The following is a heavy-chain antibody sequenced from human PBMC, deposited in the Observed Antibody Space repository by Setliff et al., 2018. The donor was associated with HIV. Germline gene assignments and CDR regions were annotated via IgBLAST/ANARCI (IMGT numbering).Heavy chain of an antibody. CDR1: GLTFKNCW. V-gene: IGHV3-74*01. D-gene: IGHD1-26*01. J-gene: IGHJ4*02. CDR3: ARDRGYTIVGAAEGDH. Sequence: GGSLRLSCAAPGLTFKNCWIHWVRQAPGKGLVWVSRINADSSSTTYADSVKGRFTISRDNAKNTVYLQMNSLRAEDTAVYYCARDRGYTIVGAAEGDHWGQGSLVTVSS. CDR2: INADSSST.